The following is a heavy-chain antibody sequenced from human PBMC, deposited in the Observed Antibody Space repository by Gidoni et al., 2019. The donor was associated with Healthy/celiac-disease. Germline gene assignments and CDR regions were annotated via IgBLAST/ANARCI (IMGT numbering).Heavy chain of an antibody. CDR3: ARGPYSSSFPHGAFDI. V-gene: IGHV1-2*04. D-gene: IGHD6-6*01. Sequence: QVQLVQSGAEVKKPGASVKVSCSASGYTFPGYYMHWVREAPGQGLEWMGWINPNSGGTNYAQKFQGWVTMTRDTSISTAYMELSRLRSDDTAVYYCARGPYSSSFPHGAFDIWGQGTMVTVSS. CDR2: INPNSGGT. J-gene: IGHJ3*02. CDR1: GYTFPGYY.